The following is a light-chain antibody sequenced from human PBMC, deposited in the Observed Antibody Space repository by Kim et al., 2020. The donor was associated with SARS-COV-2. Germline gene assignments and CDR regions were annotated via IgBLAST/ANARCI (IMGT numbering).Light chain of an antibody. J-gene: IGKJ3*01. CDR1: KDSSNH. Sequence: ASLGDRVTITCQASKDSSNHLNRYQPTPGSSPNLIIYHAYHLETGVPLRPSGSGSAPDFTFTISSLQPEDIATSSCHHYVSLPFTSGPGTKVDIK. CDR3: HHYVSLPFT. CDR2: HAY. V-gene: IGKV1-33*01.